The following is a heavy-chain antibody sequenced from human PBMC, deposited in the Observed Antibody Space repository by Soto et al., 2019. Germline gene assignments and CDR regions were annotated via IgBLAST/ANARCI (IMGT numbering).Heavy chain of an antibody. CDR2: INHSGST. D-gene: IGHD1-26*01. J-gene: IGHJ4*02. CDR3: ARGRRRRLGFPRSAYYFDF. CDR1: GGSFSGYY. Sequence: PSETLSLTCAVYGGSFSGYYWSWIRQPPGKGLEWIGEINHSGSTNYNPSLKSRVTISVDTSKNQFSLKLSSVTAADTAVYYCARGRRRRLGFPRSAYYFDFWGQGTLVTVSS. V-gene: IGHV4-34*01.